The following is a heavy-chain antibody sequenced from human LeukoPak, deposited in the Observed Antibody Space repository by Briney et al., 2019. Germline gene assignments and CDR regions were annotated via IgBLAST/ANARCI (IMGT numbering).Heavy chain of an antibody. CDR1: GFTFSSYG. CDR2: ISYDGSNK. D-gene: IGHD3-10*01. Sequence: GGSLRLSCAASGFTFSSYGMHWVRQAPGKGLEWVAVISYDGSNKYYADSVKGRFTISRDNSKNTLYLQMNSLRAEDTAVHYCAKDGGTGSGLDYWGQGTLVTVSS. V-gene: IGHV3-30*18. CDR3: AKDGGTGSGLDY. J-gene: IGHJ4*02.